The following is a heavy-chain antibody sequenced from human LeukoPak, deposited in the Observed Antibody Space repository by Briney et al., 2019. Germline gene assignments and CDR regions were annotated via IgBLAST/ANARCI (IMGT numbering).Heavy chain of an antibody. CDR1: GFTFRSHA. CDR2: IYENGGTT. CDR3: AKDFRIGYSAHFDY. D-gene: IGHD2-21*01. Sequence: GGSLRLSCVGSGFTFRSHAMSWVRQAPEKGLEFVSGIYENGGTTYYADSVKGRFSISRDNSKNTLYLQVDSLRGEDTAVYYCAKDFRIGYSAHFDYWGQGALVTVSS. V-gene: IGHV3-23*01. J-gene: IGHJ4*02.